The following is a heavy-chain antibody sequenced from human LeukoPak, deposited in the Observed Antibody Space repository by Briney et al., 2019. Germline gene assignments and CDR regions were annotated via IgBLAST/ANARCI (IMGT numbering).Heavy chain of an antibody. CDR3: ARVFNTAIPLLDYGMDV. CDR2: INPNSGGT. Sequence: ASVKVSCKASGHTFTGYYMHWVRQAPGQGLEWMGRINPNSGGTNYAQKFQGRVTMTRDTSISTAYMELSRLRSDDTAVYYCARVFNTAIPLLDYGMDVWGQGTTVTVSS. D-gene: IGHD5-18*01. V-gene: IGHV1-2*06. J-gene: IGHJ6*02. CDR1: GHTFTGYY.